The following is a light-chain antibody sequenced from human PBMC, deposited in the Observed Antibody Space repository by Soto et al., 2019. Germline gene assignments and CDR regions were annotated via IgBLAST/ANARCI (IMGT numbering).Light chain of an antibody. V-gene: IGKV3-15*01. Sequence: EIVMTQSPATLSVSPGERATLSCRASQSVSNNLAWYQQKPGQAPRLLIYGASTRATGIPARFSGSASGAEFTLTISSLQSEDFAVYHCQQYNDWPLTFGGGTKVEIK. CDR1: QSVSNN. CDR2: GAS. CDR3: QQYNDWPLT. J-gene: IGKJ4*01.